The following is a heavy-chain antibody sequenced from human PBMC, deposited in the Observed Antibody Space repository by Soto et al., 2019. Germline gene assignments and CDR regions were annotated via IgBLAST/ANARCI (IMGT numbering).Heavy chain of an antibody. CDR1: GFTFSNSA. CDR2: ISENGGSRGET. D-gene: IGHD2-21*01. V-gene: IGHV3-23*01. CDR3: EIATAVVVAALGI. Sequence: EGHLLESGGGLVQPGGSLRLSCTASGFTFSNSAMIWVRQAPGQGLEWVASISENGGSRGETYYADSVKGRFTISRNNSKSTLYLQVDSLTSADTAVYYCEIATAVVVAALGIWGQGTMVTVSS. J-gene: IGHJ3*02.